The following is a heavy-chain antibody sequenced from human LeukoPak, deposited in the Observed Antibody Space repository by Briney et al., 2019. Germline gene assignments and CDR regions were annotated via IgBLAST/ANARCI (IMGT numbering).Heavy chain of an antibody. CDR2: IYYSGST. V-gene: IGHV4-59*01. CDR3: ASTQRDYYGSGKYYFDY. D-gene: IGHD3-10*01. CDR1: GGSISSYY. Sequence: SETLSFTCTVSGGSISSYYWSWIRQPPGKGLEWIGYIYYSGSTNYNPSLKSRVTISVDTSKNQFSLKLSSVTAADTAVYYCASTQRDYYGSGKYYFDYWGQGTLVTVSS. J-gene: IGHJ4*02.